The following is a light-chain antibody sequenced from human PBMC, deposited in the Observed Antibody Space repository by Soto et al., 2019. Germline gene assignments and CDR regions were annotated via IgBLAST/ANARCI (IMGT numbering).Light chain of an antibody. V-gene: IGKV3-20*01. CDR3: QQYGSSPSKHTWT. J-gene: IGKJ1*01. Sequence: VLSQSPGTLSLSPGERATLSCRASQSVSSSYLAWYQQKPGQAPRLLIYGASSRATGIPDRFSGSGSGTDFTLTISRLEPEDFAVYYCQQYGSSPSKHTWTFGQGTKVDI. CDR2: GAS. CDR1: QSVSSSY.